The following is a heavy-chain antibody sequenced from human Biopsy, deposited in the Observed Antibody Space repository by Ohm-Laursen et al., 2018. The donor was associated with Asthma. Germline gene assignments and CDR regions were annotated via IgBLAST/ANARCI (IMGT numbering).Heavy chain of an antibody. V-gene: IGHV3-30*01. CDR2: ISKDASTQ. D-gene: IGHD1-1*01. Sequence: SLRLSCAASGFSFSNFAIHWVRRAPGKGLEWVGVISKDASTQDYADSVKGRFTMARDNSKNTLDLQMNSLREEDTAVYYCVRDGTDDAFDIWGQGTVVSVSS. CDR1: GFSFSNFA. J-gene: IGHJ3*02. CDR3: VRDGTDDAFDI.